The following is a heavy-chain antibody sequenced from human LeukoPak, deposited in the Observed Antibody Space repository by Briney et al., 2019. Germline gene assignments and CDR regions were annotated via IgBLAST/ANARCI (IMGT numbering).Heavy chain of an antibody. V-gene: IGHV3-23*01. D-gene: IGHD1-26*01. CDR2: I. Sequence: GSLRLSCAASGFTFSSYAMSWVRQAPGKGLEWVSGIDSVKGRFTISGDISKNTLYVQMNSLRAEDAAVYYCAKDKGWGYSSYDYYGMDVWGQGTTVTVSS. J-gene: IGHJ6*02. CDR1: GFTFSSYA. CDR3: AKDKGWGYSSYDYYGMDV.